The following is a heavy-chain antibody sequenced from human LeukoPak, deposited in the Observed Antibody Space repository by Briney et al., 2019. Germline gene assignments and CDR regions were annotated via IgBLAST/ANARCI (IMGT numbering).Heavy chain of an antibody. CDR1: GGSISSGSYY. Sequence: PSQTLSLTCTVSGGSISSGSYYWSWIRQPAGKGLEWIGRIYTSGSTNYNPSLKSRATISVDTSKNQFSLKLSSVTAAATAVYSCAGERGRIVVVIDYWGQGNLVNVSS. V-gene: IGHV4-61*02. CDR3: AGERGRIVVVIDY. D-gene: IGHD3-22*01. J-gene: IGHJ4*02. CDR2: IYTSGST.